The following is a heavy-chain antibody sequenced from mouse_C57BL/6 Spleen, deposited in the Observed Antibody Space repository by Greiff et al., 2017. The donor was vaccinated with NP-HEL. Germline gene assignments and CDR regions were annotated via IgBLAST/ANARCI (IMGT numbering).Heavy chain of an antibody. D-gene: IGHD1-1*01. CDR2: INPNNGGT. CDR3: AKGGSSPYYYAMDY. V-gene: IGHV1-18*01. Sequence: VQLKQSGPELVKPGASVKIPCKASGYTFTDYNMDWVKQSHGKSLEWIGDINPNNGGTIYNQKFKGKATLTVDKSSSTAYMELRSLTSEDTAVYYCAKGGSSPYYYAMDYWGQGTSVTVSS. J-gene: IGHJ4*01. CDR1: GYTFTDYN.